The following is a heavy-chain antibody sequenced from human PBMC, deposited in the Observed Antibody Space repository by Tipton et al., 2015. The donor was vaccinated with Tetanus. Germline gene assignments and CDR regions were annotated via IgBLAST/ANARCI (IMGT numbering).Heavy chain of an antibody. CDR1: GGSFSGYY. J-gene: IGHJ4*02. V-gene: IGHV4-34*01. CDR2: INHSGGT. CDR3: ASKPDYFGTGSPPFDY. Sequence: TLSLTCAVYGGSFSGYYWSWIRQTPGKGLEWIGEINHSGGTNYNPSLKSRVSISVDTTKKQLYLNLTSVTAADTAVYYCASKPDYFGTGSPPFDYWGQGPLVTVSS. D-gene: IGHD3-10*01.